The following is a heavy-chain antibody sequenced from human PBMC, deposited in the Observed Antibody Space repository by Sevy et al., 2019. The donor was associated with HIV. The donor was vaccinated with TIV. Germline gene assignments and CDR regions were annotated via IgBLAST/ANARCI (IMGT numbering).Heavy chain of an antibody. V-gene: IGHV3-23*01. Sequence: GGSLRLSCAASGFTFTSYAMSWVHQAPGKGLEWVSSISGSHGTPYYADSVKGRLTISRDNSKNTLYLQMSSLRAEETAVYYCAKSEWGNIGFCTRSSCYPFDYWGQGTLVTVSS. J-gene: IGHJ4*02. D-gene: IGHD2-2*01. CDR2: ISGSHGTP. CDR1: GFTFTSYA. CDR3: AKSEWGNIGFCTRSSCYPFDY.